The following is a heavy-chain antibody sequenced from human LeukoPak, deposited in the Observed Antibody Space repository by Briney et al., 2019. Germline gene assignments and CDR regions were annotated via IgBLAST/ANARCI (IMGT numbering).Heavy chain of an antibody. D-gene: IGHD5-18*01. J-gene: IGHJ4*02. V-gene: IGHV3-30-3*01. Sequence: GGSLRLSCEASGFSFSAYTMDWVRQAPGKGLEWVAVISYDGSNKYYADSVKGRFTISRDNSKNTLYLQMNSLRAEDTAVYYCARVGYSYGYFDYWGQGTLVTVSS. CDR2: ISYDGSNK. CDR1: GFSFSAYT. CDR3: ARVGYSYGYFDY.